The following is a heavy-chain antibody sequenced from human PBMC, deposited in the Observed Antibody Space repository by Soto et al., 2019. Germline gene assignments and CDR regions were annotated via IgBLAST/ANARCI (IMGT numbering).Heavy chain of an antibody. V-gene: IGHV2-5*02. CDR2: VYWDDDK. CDR3: AHRRSITVSTSRGVFDY. Sequence: QITLKESGPTLVKPTRTLTLTCTFSGFSLTNSRVCVGWIRQPPGKALEWLAHVYWDDDKRYSPSLKSRLTITKDTSKNQVVLTMTNMDPVDTATYYCAHRRSITVSTSRGVFDYWGQGTLVTVSS. J-gene: IGHJ4*02. D-gene: IGHD3-9*01. CDR1: GFSLTNSRVC.